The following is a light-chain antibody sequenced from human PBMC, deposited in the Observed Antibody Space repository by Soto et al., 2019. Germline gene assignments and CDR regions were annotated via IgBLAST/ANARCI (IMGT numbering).Light chain of an antibody. J-gene: IGLJ2*01. CDR2: SDN. V-gene: IGLV1-44*01. CDR1: SSNIGTNT. Sequence: QSVLTQPPSASGTPGQRVTISCSGSSSNIGTNTVIWYQQLPGAAPKLLIYSDNQRPSGVPDRFSGSKSSTFASLAISGLQSEDEADYYCAAWDVSLVVFGGGTKLTVL. CDR3: AAWDVSLVV.